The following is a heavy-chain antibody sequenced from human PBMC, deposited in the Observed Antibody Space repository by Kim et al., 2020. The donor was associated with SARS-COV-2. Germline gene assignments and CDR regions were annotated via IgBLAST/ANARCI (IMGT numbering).Heavy chain of an antibody. CDR3: ARDYYGSGSWGYGMDV. CDR1: GFTFSSYS. CDR2: ISSSSSYI. V-gene: IGHV3-21*01. Sequence: GGSLRLSCAASGFTFSSYSMNWVRQAPGKGLEWVSSISSSSSYIYYADSVKGRFTISRDNAKNSLYLQMNSLRAEDTAVYYCARDYYGSGSWGYGMDVWGQGTTVTVSS. D-gene: IGHD3-10*01. J-gene: IGHJ6*02.